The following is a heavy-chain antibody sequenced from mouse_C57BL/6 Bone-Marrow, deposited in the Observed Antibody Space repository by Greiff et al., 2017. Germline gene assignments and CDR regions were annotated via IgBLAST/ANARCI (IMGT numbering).Heavy chain of an antibody. J-gene: IGHJ4*01. CDR3: ARDRAVVPYAMDY. CDR1: GYSITSGYY. V-gene: IGHV3-6*01. CDR2: ISYDGSN. D-gene: IGHD1-1*01. Sequence: EVQLVESGPGLVKPSQSLSLTCSVTGYSITSGYYWNWIRQFPGNKLEWMGYISYDGSNNYNPSLKNRISITRDTSKNQVFLKLNSVTTEDTATYYCARDRAVVPYAMDYWGQGTSVTVSS.